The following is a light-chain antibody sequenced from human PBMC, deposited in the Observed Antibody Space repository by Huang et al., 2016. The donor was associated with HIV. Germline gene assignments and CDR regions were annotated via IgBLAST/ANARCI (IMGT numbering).Light chain of an antibody. Sequence: EIVLTQSPGTLSLSPGERVTLSCRDSQSVNSRSLAWYQQRRGQAPRLLIYDASSRATGIPDRFSGSGSGTDFPLTISRLEPEDFAVYYCQQYSSSPYAFGQGTKLEIK. V-gene: IGKV3-20*01. J-gene: IGKJ2*01. CDR2: DAS. CDR3: QQYSSSPYA. CDR1: QSVNSRS.